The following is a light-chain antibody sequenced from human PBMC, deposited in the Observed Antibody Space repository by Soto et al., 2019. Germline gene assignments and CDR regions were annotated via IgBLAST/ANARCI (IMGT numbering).Light chain of an antibody. CDR1: QSVSSNY. Sequence: EIVLTQSPGTLSLSPGERATLSCRASQSVSSNYLAWYQQKPGQAPRLLIYDASSRATGIPDRFSGSGSGTDFTLTISRLEPEEFAVYYCQQYGSASWTCGQGTKVEIK. CDR2: DAS. CDR3: QQYGSASWT. J-gene: IGKJ1*01. V-gene: IGKV3-20*01.